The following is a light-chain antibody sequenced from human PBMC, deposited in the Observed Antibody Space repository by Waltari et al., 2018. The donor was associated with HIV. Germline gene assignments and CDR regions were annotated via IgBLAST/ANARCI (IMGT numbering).Light chain of an antibody. J-gene: IGKJ2*01. V-gene: IGKV4-1*01. Sequence: DIVMTQSPDSLVVSLGARATINCKSSQSVLYSSNNKNYLAWYQQKPGQPPKLLIYWASTRESGVPDRFSGSGSGTEFTLTISSLQAEDVAVYYCQQYYSTPRTFGQGTKLEIK. CDR3: QQYYSTPRT. CDR1: QSVLYSSNNKNY. CDR2: WAS.